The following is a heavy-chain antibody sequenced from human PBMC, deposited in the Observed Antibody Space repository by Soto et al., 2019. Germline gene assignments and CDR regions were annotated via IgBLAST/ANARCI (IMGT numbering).Heavy chain of an antibody. J-gene: IGHJ4*02. D-gene: IGHD3-22*01. CDR2: IYYGGGT. Sequence: SETLSLTCTVSGASIRSYYWNWIRQPPGKELKWIGDIYYGGGTNYNPSLKSRVTLSVDTSKNQFSLKLSSVTAADTVVFYCASQYYYDCSGYQTFDYWGQGTQVTVSS. CDR3: ASQYYYDCSGYQTFDY. V-gene: IGHV4-59*01. CDR1: GASIRSYY.